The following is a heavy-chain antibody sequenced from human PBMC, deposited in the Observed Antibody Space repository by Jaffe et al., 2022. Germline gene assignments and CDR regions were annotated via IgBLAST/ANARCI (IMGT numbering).Heavy chain of an antibody. J-gene: IGHJ4*02. D-gene: IGHD3-22*01. CDR2: ISSSGSTI. Sequence: EVQLVESGGGLVQPGGSLRLSCAASGFTFSSYEMNWVRQAPGKGLEWVSYISSSGSTIYYADSVKGRFTISRDNAKNSLYLQMNSLRAEDTAVYYCARDSYYYDSSGYYMSSHCYDYWGQGTLVTVSS. V-gene: IGHV3-48*03. CDR1: GFTFSSYE. CDR3: ARDSYYYDSSGYYMSSHCYDY.